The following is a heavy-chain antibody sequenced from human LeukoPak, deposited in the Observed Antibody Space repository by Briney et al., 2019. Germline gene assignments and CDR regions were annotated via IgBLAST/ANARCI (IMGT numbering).Heavy chain of an antibody. CDR1: GYTFTSYG. D-gene: IGHD3-10*01. Sequence: ASVKVSCKASGYTFTSYGISWVRQAPGQGLEWMGWISAYNGNTNYAQKFQGRVTMTRDMSTSTVYMELSSLRSEDTAVYYCARVRGSYGSGSNWFDPWGQGTLVTVSS. J-gene: IGHJ5*02. V-gene: IGHV1-18*01. CDR2: ISAYNGNT. CDR3: ARVRGSYGSGSNWFDP.